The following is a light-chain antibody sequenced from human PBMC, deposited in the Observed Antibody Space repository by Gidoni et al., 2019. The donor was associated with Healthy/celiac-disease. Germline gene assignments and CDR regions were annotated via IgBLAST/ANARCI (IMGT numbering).Light chain of an antibody. J-gene: IGKJ1*01. CDR3: QQYGSSLWT. V-gene: IGKV3-20*01. CDR1: QSVSSSY. Sequence: EIVLTQSPGTLSLSPGERAPLSCRASQSVSSSYLAWYQQKPGQAPRLLIYGASSRATGIPDRFSGSGSGTDFTLTISRLEPEDFAVYYCQQYGSSLWTFXXXTKVEIK. CDR2: GAS.